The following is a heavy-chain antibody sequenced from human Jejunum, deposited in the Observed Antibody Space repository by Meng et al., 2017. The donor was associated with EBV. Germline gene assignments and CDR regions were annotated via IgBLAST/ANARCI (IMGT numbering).Heavy chain of an antibody. D-gene: IGHD3-16*02. J-gene: IGHJ4*02. CDR2: MNPNSGNT. CDR1: EYTFTSYD. Sequence: VELAQAGAVVKKPGGSVEFSCKASEYTFTSYDINWGRQATGKGLEWMGWMNPNSGNTGYAQKFQGRVTMTRNTSISTAYMELCSLRSEDTAVYYCARGRVWGSYQDYWGQGTLVTVSS. CDR3: ARGRVWGSYQDY. V-gene: IGHV1-8*01.